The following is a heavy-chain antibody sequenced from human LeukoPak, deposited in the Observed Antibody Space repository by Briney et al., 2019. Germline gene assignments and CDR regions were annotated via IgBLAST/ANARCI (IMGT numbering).Heavy chain of an antibody. CDR1: GGSISSYY. V-gene: IGHV4-59*01. J-gene: IGHJ3*02. CDR2: IYYSGST. D-gene: IGHD3-22*01. CDR3: ARIGITMIADAFDI. Sequence: PSGTLSLTCAVSGGSISSYYWSWIRQPPGKGLEWIGYIYYSGSTNYNPSLKSRVTISVDTSKNQFSLKLSSVTAADTAVYYCARIGITMIADAFDIWGQGTMVTVSS.